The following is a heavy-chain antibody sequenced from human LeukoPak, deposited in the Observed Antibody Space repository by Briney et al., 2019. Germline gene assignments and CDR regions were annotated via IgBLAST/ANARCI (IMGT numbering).Heavy chain of an antibody. D-gene: IGHD3-22*01. V-gene: IGHV4-39*01. Sequence: SETLSLTCTVSGGSISSSSYYWGWIRQPPGKGLEWSGSIYYSGSTYYNPSLKSRVTISVDTSKNQFSLKMSSVTAADTAVYYCARPLAYYDSSGYYSLYFDYWGQGTLVTVSS. CDR2: IYYSGST. CDR1: GGSISSSSYY. J-gene: IGHJ4*02. CDR3: ARPLAYYDSSGYYSLYFDY.